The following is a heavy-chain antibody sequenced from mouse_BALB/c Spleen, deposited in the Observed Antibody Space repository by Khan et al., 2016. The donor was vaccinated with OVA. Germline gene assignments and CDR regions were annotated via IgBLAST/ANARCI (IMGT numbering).Heavy chain of an antibody. V-gene: IGHV2-6-4*01. CDR1: GFSLSRYN. J-gene: IGHJ4*01. Sequence: QVRLQQSGPGLVAPSQSLSITCTVSGFSLSRYNIHWVRQPPGKGLEWLGMIWGGGGTDYNSTLKIRLSISKDNSKSQVFLKMNSLQTDDTAIYFCASAYYRYDGYYAMDYWGQGTSVTVSS. CDR3: ASAYYRYDGYYAMDY. CDR2: IWGGGGT. D-gene: IGHD2-14*01.